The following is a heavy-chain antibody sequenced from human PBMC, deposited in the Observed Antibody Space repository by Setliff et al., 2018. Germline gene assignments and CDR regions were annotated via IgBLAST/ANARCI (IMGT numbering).Heavy chain of an antibody. Sequence: GGSLRLSCVGSGFTFNGHWGHWVRQAPGKGLEWVAVISYDGINKYYADSVRGRFTISRDNAKNSLYLQMNSLRDEDTAVDYCAKDGGGTYYSRSDYWGQGTLVTVSS. CDR2: ISYDGINK. CDR1: GFTFNGHW. CDR3: AKDGGGTYYSRSDY. V-gene: IGHV3-30*07. D-gene: IGHD1-26*01. J-gene: IGHJ4*02.